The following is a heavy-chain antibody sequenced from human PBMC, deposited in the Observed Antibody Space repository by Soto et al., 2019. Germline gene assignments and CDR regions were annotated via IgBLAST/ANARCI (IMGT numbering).Heavy chain of an antibody. Sequence: GASVKVSCKASGYTFTGYYMHWVRQAPGQGLERMGWINPNSGGTNYAQKFKGWVTMTRDTSISTAYMELSRLRFDDTAVFYCARGGQLIYYYYYGMDVWGQGTTVTVSS. CDR3: ARGGQLIYYYYYGMDV. V-gene: IGHV1-2*04. D-gene: IGHD3-16*01. J-gene: IGHJ6*02. CDR1: GYTFTGYY. CDR2: INPNSGGT.